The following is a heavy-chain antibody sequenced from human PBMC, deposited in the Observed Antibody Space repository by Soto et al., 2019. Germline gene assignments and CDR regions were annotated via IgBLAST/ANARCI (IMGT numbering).Heavy chain of an antibody. D-gene: IGHD1-26*01. CDR3: AKGVSGSYLFDY. Sequence: GGSLRLSCAASGFTFSSYAMSWVRQSPGKGLEWVSAISGSGGSTYYADSVKGRFTISRDNSKNTLYLQMNSLRAEDTAVYYCAKGVSGSYLFDYWGQGTLVTVSS. CDR2: ISGSGGST. J-gene: IGHJ4*02. CDR1: GFTFSSYA. V-gene: IGHV3-23*01.